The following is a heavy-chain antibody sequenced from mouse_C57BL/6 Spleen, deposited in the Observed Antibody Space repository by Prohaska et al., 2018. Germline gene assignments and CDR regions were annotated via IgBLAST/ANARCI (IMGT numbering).Heavy chain of an antibody. D-gene: IGHD3-2*02. CDR1: GYSITSGYY. J-gene: IGHJ2*01. Sequence: DVQLQESGPGLVKPSQSLSLTCSVTGYSITSGYYWNWIRQFPGNKLEWMGYISYDGSNNYNPSLKNRISITRDTYKNQYFLKLNSVTTEDTATYYGARGSSGYYFDYWGQGTTLTGSS. CDR3: ARGSSGYYFDY. V-gene: IGHV3-6*01. CDR2: ISYDGSN.